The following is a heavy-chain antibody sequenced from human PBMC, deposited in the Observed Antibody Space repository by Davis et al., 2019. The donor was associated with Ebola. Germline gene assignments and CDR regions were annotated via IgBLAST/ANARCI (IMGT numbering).Heavy chain of an antibody. Sequence: GESLKISCAASGFTVSSNYMSWVRQAPGKGLEWVSVIYSGGSTYYADSVKGRFTIPRDTSKNTLYLQMNSLRAEDTAVYYCARNYYDRSGYYFYDYWGQGTLVTVSS. CDR3: ARNYYDRSGYYFYDY. CDR2: IYSGGST. V-gene: IGHV3-66*02. D-gene: IGHD3-22*01. CDR1: GFTVSSNY. J-gene: IGHJ4*02.